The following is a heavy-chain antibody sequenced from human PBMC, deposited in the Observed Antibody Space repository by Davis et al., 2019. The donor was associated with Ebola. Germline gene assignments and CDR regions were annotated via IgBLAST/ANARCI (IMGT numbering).Heavy chain of an antibody. CDR2: INPSGGST. CDR1: GYTFTSYY. J-gene: IGHJ4*02. CDR3: ARDGYYYDSSGYYRNFDY. V-gene: IGHV1-46*01. Sequence: ASVKVSCKASGYTFTSYYMHWVRQAPGQGLEWLGIINPSGGSTSYAQKFQGRVTMTRDTSTSTVYMELSSLRSEDTAVYYCARDGYYYDSSGYYRNFDYWGQGTLVTVSS. D-gene: IGHD3-22*01.